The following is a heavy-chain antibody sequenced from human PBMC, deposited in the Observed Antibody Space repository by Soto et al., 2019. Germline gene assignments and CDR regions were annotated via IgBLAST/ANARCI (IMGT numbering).Heavy chain of an antibody. J-gene: IGHJ4*02. Sequence: VQLVESGGGLVQPGGSLRLSCAASGFTFSGYWMHWVRQAPGKGLVWVSRINSDGSSTSYADSVKGRFTISRDNAKNTLYLQSNSLRVEDTAVSYCARGCSGGTCYPLDWGQGTLVTVSS. D-gene: IGHD2-15*01. CDR1: GFTFSGYW. CDR2: INSDGSST. V-gene: IGHV3-74*01. CDR3: ARGCSGGTCYPLD.